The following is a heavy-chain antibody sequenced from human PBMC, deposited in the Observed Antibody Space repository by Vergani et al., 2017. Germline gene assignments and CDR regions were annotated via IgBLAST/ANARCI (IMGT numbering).Heavy chain of an antibody. CDR1: GGSISSGSYY. Sequence: QVQLQESGPGLVKPSQTLSLTCTVSGGSISSGSYYWSWIRQPAGKGLEWIVRLYTSGSTNYNPSLKSRVTISVDTSKNQFYLKLSSVTAADTAVYYCARESRRWFAPWGQGTLVTVSS. V-gene: IGHV4-61*02. J-gene: IGHJ5*02. CDR2: LYTSGST. D-gene: IGHD1-14*01. CDR3: ARESRRWFAP.